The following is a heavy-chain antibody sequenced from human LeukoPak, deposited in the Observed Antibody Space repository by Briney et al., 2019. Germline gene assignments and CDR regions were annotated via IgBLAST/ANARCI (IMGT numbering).Heavy chain of an antibody. CDR2: FDPEDGET. CDR3: ATGILTGYDY. V-gene: IGHV1-24*01. Sequence: ASVKVSCKVSGYTLTELSMHWVRQAPGKGLEWMGGFDPEDGETIYAQKFQGRLTMTEDTSTDTAYMELSRLRSEDTAVYYCATGILTGYDYWGQGTLVTVCS. CDR1: GYTLTELS. D-gene: IGHD3-9*01. J-gene: IGHJ4*02.